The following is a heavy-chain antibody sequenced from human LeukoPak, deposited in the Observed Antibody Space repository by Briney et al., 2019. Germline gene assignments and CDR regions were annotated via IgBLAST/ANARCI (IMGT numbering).Heavy chain of an antibody. J-gene: IGHJ4*02. D-gene: IGHD6-13*01. CDR1: GFRFSDHG. CDR3: ARDLGITADGNYFDY. CDR2: IWFDGSYK. V-gene: IGHV3-33*01. Sequence: PGGSLRLSRAASGFRFSDHGMHWVRQAPGKGLEWVAVIWFDGSYKYYADSVEGRFTVSRDNSKYTVSLQMNSLSVEDTAVYYCARDLGITADGNYFDYWGQGTLVTVSS.